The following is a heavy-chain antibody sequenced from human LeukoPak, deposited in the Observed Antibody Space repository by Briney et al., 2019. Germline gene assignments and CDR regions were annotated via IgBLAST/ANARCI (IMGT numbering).Heavy chain of an antibody. Sequence: GGSLRLSCAASGFMFDDYGMSWVRQAPGKGLEWVSGINWNGGRTGYADSVKGRFTISRDNAKNSLYLQMNSLRAEDTAVYYCARERDDYYFDYWGQGTLVTVSS. CDR2: INWNGGRT. J-gene: IGHJ4*02. CDR3: ARERDDYYFDY. V-gene: IGHV3-20*04. D-gene: IGHD3-3*01. CDR1: GFMFDDYG.